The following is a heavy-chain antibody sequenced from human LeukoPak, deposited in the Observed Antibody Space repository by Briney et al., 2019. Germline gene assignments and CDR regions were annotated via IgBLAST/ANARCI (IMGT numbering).Heavy chain of an antibody. D-gene: IGHD3-22*01. CDR2: ISAYNGNT. CDR1: GYTFTSYG. J-gene: IGHJ4*02. Sequence: ASVKVSCKASGYTFTSYGISWVRQAPGQGLEWMGWISAYNGNTNYAQKLQGRVTMTTDTSTSTAYMELRSLRPDDTAVYYCARDQENYYDSSGSYYFDYWGQGTLVTVSS. V-gene: IGHV1-18*01. CDR3: ARDQENYYDSSGSYYFDY.